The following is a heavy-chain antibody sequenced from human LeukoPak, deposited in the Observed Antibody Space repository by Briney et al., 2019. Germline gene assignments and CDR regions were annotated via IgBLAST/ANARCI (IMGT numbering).Heavy chain of an antibody. J-gene: IGHJ4*02. D-gene: IGHD5-24*01. CDR3: ARDGRRMAIDY. Sequence: SETLSLTCAVHGGSFSGYYWSWIRQPPGKGLEWIGEINHSGSTNYNPSLKSRVTISVDTSKNQFSLKLSSVTAADTAVYYCARDGRRMAIDYWGQGTLVTVSS. CDR2: INHSGST. CDR1: GGSFSGYY. V-gene: IGHV4-34*01.